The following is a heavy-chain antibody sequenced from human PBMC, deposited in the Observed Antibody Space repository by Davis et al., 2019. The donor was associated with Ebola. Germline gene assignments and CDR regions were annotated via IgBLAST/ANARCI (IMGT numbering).Heavy chain of an antibody. CDR3: ARDGGYNYDWYFDI. J-gene: IGHJ2*01. Sequence: MPSETLSLTCAVYGGSFSGYYWTWIRQPPGKGLEWIGEINHHGSTNYNPSLKSRVTISLDTSKNQFALRLSSVTAADTAVYYCARDGGYNYDWYFDIWGRGTLVTVSS. CDR2: INHHGST. CDR1: GGSFSGYY. V-gene: IGHV4-34*01. D-gene: IGHD5-18*01.